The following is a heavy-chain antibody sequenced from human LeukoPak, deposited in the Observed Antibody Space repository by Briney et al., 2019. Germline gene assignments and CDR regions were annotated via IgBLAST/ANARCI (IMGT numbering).Heavy chain of an antibody. J-gene: IGHJ4*02. CDR2: IYYSGST. D-gene: IGHD3-3*01. Sequence: PSETLSLTCTVSGGSISSYYWSWIRQPPGKGLEWIGFIYYSGSTNYNPSLKSRVTISVDTSKNQFSLKLSSVTAADTAVYYCARGREWSYFDYWGQGTLVTVSS. CDR1: GGSISSYY. V-gene: IGHV4-59*01. CDR3: ARGREWSYFDY.